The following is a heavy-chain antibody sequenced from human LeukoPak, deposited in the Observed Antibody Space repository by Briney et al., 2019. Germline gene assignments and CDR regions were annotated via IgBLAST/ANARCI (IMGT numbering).Heavy chain of an antibody. Sequence: GGSLRLSCAASEFTLSSFGMHWVRQAPGEGLGWVALISYDGSNKYYTDSVKERFTISRDNSKNTLYLQMNSLRVEDTAIYYCAKDPPNIGPDPYYFDSWGQGTLVTVSS. CDR3: AKDPPNIGPDPYYFDS. CDR1: EFTLSSFG. D-gene: IGHD2-2*01. V-gene: IGHV3-30*18. J-gene: IGHJ4*02. CDR2: ISYDGSNK.